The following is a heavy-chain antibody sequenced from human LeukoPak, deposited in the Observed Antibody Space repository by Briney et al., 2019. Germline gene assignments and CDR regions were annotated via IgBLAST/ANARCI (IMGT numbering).Heavy chain of an antibody. V-gene: IGHV4-31*03. D-gene: IGHD4-17*01. CDR2: IYYIGST. J-gene: IGHJ6*02. Sequence: SETLSLTCTVSGGSINSAHYYWSWIRQHPGKGLEWIGYIYYIGSTYFNPSLKSRVTISLDTSKNQFSLKLSSVTAADTAVYYCARGRTTGNYYYFYGMDVWGQGTTVTVSS. CDR1: GGSINSAHYY. CDR3: ARGRTTGNYYYFYGMDV.